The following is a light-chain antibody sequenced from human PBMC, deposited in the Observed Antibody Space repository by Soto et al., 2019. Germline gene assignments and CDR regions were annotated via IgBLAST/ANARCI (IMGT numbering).Light chain of an antibody. CDR3: QQYNSYSYT. V-gene: IGKV1-5*03. CDR1: QSISSW. Sequence: DIQMTQSPSTLSASVGDRVTITCRASQSISSWLAWFQQKPGKAPKLLIYKASSLRSGVPSRFSGSGSGTESTLTISRLQPDDFATYYCQQYNSYSYTFVNGTKLEIK. CDR2: KAS. J-gene: IGKJ2*01.